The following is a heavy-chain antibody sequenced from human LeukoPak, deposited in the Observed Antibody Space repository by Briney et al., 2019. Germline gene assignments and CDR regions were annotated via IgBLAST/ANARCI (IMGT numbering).Heavy chain of an antibody. CDR3: ARPYTNSWYPFDY. V-gene: IGHV4-59*01. J-gene: IGHJ4*02. CDR1: GGSISGYY. CDR2: IYYSGST. Sequence: SETLSLTCTVSGGSISGYYWSWIRQPPGKGLEWIGYIYYSGSTNYNPSLKSRVTISLDTSKNQFSLKLSSVTAADTAVYYCARPYTNSWYPFDYWGQGTLVTVSS. D-gene: IGHD6-13*01.